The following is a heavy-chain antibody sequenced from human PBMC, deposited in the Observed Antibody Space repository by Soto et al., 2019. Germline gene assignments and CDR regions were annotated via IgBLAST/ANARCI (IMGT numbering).Heavy chain of an antibody. CDR1: GYTLTELS. CDR3: ATDLLRWPDAFDI. Sequence: ASVKVSCKVSGYTLTELSMHWVRQAPGKGLEWMGGFDPEDGETIYAQKFQGRVTTTEDTSTDTAYMELSSLRSEDTAVYYCATDLLRWPDAFDIWGQGTMVT. D-gene: IGHD4-17*01. J-gene: IGHJ3*02. CDR2: FDPEDGET. V-gene: IGHV1-24*01.